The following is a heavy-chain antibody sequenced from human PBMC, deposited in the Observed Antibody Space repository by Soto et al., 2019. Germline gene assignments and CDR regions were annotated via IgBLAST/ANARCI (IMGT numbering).Heavy chain of an antibody. CDR3: AKNQRAQPLFGFDP. CDR2: ISGSGGGT. Sequence: WWSLRLSCSASVFTFSSYAMSWFRQAPGKGLEWVSAISGSGGGTYYADSVKGRFTISRDNSKNTLYLQMNSLRAEDTAVYYCAKNQRAQPLFGFDPWGQGTLVTVSS. J-gene: IGHJ5*02. D-gene: IGHD3-10*02. V-gene: IGHV3-23*01. CDR1: VFTFSSYA.